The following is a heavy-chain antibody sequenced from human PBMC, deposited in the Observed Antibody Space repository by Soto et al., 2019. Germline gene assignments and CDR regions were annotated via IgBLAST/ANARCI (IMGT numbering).Heavy chain of an antibody. CDR3: ARGYSPDSDTWFDT. V-gene: IGHV1-46*01. Sequence: QVQLVQSGAEVKKPGASVKVSCKTSGYSFTKYYIHWVRQAPGQGLEWMAIFDPSLASTTYAQNYQGRVPVTGDKCTSIVYMELSTLRSEDTAVYYCARGYSPDSDTWFDTWGQVNLVTVSS. D-gene: IGHD2-21*01. CDR1: GYSFTKYY. J-gene: IGHJ5*02. CDR2: FDPSLAST.